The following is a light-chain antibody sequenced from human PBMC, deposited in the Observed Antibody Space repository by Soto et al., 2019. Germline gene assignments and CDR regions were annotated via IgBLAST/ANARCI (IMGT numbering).Light chain of an antibody. Sequence: QSVLTQPPSASGTPGQRVTISCSGSNSNIGRNTVNWYQQLPGAAPKLLIYGNSNRPSGVPDRFSGSKSGTSASLAITGLQAEDEADYYCQSYDSSLSPVVFGGGTKLTVL. J-gene: IGLJ2*01. V-gene: IGLV1-40*01. CDR3: QSYDSSLSPVV. CDR1: NSNIGRNT. CDR2: GNS.